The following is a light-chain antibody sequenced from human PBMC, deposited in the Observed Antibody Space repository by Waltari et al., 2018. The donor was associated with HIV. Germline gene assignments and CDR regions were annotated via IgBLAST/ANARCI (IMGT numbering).Light chain of an antibody. J-gene: IGLJ2*01. CDR1: RLGEKY. CDR2: YDS. Sequence: SYELTQPPSVSVSPGQTASITCSGNRLGEKYACWYKQKPGQSPVLVIYYDSRRPSGIPEPFSGSNSGNTATLTISGTQAMDEADYYCQAWDSNTVVFGGGTKLTVL. CDR3: QAWDSNTVV. V-gene: IGLV3-1*01.